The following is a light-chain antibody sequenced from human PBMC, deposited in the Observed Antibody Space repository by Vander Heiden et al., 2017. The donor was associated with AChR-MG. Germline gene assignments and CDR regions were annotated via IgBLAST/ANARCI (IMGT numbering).Light chain of an antibody. CDR1: SSDLGSYNS. J-gene: IGLJ3*02. CDR2: NVN. Sequence: QSALTQPASVSGSPGQSITMSCTGTSSDLGSYNSFSWYQQHPGKAPKVIIYNVNKRPSGVSNRFAGAKFGNAASLTISGLQAEDEADYYCSSYTTTSTLLCGGGTKLTVL. V-gene: IGLV2-14*01. CDR3: SSYTTTSTLL.